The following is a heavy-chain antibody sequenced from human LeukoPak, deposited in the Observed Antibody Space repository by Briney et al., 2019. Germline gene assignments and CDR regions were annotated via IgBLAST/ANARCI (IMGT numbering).Heavy chain of an antibody. CDR3: ARGLQENLAWLTAFSAFDV. Sequence: ASVKVSCKASGYTFTSYYMHWVRQAPGQGLEWMGWISAHNGDTNYAQKLQGRVTMTTDTSTSTAYMELRSLRSDDTAVYYCARGLQENLAWLTAFSAFDVWGPGTMVTVSS. V-gene: IGHV1-18*04. CDR1: GYTFTSYY. D-gene: IGHD5-24*01. CDR2: ISAHNGDT. J-gene: IGHJ3*01.